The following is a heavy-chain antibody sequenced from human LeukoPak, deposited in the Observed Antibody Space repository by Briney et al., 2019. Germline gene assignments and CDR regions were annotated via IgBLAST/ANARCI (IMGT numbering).Heavy chain of an antibody. V-gene: IGHV4-61*02. J-gene: IGHJ4*02. Sequence: PSQTLSLTCTVSGASVNSGNYYWTWIRQPAGKRLEWIGRIYTSGTTNYNPSLKSRVTISIDASKNQFSLRLSSVTAADTAVYYCTRGGELMNFWGQGTLVTVSS. CDR3: TRGGELMNF. CDR1: GASVNSGNYY. CDR2: IYTSGTT. D-gene: IGHD1-26*01.